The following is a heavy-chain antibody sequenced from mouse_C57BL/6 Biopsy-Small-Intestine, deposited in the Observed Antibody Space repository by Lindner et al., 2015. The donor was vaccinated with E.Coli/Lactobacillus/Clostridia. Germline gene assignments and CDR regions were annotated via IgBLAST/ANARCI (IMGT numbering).Heavy chain of an antibody. Sequence: VQLQESGPELVKPGASVKISCKASGYSFTDFNMNWVKQSNGKSLEWIGVINPNYGTTNYNQKFKDKATLTVDQSSSTAFLQLNSLTSEDSAVYFCARIYYYGSFAYWGQGTLVTVSA. CDR3: ARIYYYGSFAY. J-gene: IGHJ3*01. D-gene: IGHD1-1*01. V-gene: IGHV1-39*01. CDR1: GYSFTDFN. CDR2: INPNYGTT.